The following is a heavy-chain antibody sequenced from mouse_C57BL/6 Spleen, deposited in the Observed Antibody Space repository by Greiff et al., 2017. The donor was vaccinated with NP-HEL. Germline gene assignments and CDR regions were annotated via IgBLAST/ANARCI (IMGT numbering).Heavy chain of an antibody. J-gene: IGHJ3*01. D-gene: IGHD2-4*01. V-gene: IGHV1-82*01. CDR2: IYPGDGDT. CDR3: ARWDYDDVIFAY. Sequence: QVQLKESGPELVKPGASVKISCKASGYAFSSSWMNWVKQRPGKGLEWIGRIYPGDGDTNYNGKFKGKATLTADKSSSTAYMQLSSLTSEDSEFYFCARWDYDDVIFAYWGQGTLVTVAA. CDR1: GYAFSSSW.